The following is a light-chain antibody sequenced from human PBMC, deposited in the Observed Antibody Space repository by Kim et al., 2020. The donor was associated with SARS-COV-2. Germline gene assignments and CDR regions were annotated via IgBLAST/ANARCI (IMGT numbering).Light chain of an antibody. CDR1: NIGSKS. J-gene: IGLJ3*02. CDR2: YES. Sequence: ATGKTARITCGGNNIGSKSVHWYQQKPGQAPVLVIYYESDRPSGVPERFSGSNSGNTAALTISRVEAGDEADYYCQVWDSSSDHRVFGGGTQLTVL. V-gene: IGLV3-21*04. CDR3: QVWDSSSDHRV.